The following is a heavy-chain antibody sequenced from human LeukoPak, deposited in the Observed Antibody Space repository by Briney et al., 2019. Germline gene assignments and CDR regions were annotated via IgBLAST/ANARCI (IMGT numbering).Heavy chain of an antibody. V-gene: IGHV4-39*01. CDR3: ARRLNSSWYAGQYDY. J-gene: IGHJ4*02. Sequence: SETLSLTCTVSGVSIISSSYYWGWIRQSPGKGLEWIGSIHYSGSTNYNPFLKSRVTISVDTSKDQFSLKLSSVTAADTAVYYCARRLNSSWYAGQYDYWGQGTLVTVSS. CDR2: IHYSGST. CDR1: GVSIISSSYY. D-gene: IGHD6-13*01.